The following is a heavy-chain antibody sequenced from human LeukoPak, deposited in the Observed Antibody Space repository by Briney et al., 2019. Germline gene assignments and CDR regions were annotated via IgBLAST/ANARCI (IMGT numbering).Heavy chain of an antibody. CDR3: ARARVGDPTDY. CDR2: VHGDGNNI. J-gene: IGHJ4*02. Sequence: GGSLRLSCAASGFPFSSYAMYWVRQAPGKGLVWVSRVHGDGNNIGYADSVRGRFTIFRDNAKNTLYLQMNSLRPDDTAVYYCARARVGDPTDYWGQGTLVTVSS. V-gene: IGHV3-74*01. CDR1: GFPFSSYA. D-gene: IGHD1-26*01.